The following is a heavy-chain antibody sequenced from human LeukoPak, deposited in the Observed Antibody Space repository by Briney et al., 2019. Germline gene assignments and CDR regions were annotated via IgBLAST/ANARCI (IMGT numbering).Heavy chain of an antibody. CDR3: ARHPDHGSNTRDYYYDMHV. CDR2: IYYSGNT. V-gene: IGHV4-59*08. D-gene: IGHD4-23*01. Sequence: SETLSLTCSVSGGSISGYYWSWIRQPPGKGLEWIGYIYYSGNTNYNPSLKSRVTISVDTSKNQFSLKLTSVTAADTAVYYCARHPDHGSNTRDYYYDMHVWGQGTTVSVSS. CDR1: GGSISGYY. J-gene: IGHJ6*02.